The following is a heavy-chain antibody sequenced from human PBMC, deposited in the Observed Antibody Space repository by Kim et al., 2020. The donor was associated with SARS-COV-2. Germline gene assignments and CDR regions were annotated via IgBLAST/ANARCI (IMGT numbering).Heavy chain of an antibody. V-gene: IGHV1-69*13. D-gene: IGHD3-10*01. CDR3: AREPDQYYYGSGSYRNWFDP. Sequence: SVKVSCKASGGTFSNYAISWVRQAPGQGLEWMGGIIPIFGTANYAQKFQGRVTITADESTSTAYMELSSLGSEDTAVYYCAREPDQYYYGSGSYRNWFDPWGQGTLVTVSS. CDR1: GGTFSNYA. J-gene: IGHJ5*02. CDR2: IIPIFGTA.